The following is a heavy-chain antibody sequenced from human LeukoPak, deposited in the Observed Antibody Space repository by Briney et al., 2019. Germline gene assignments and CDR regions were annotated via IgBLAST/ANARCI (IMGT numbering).Heavy chain of an antibody. CDR2: ISYVGSNK. D-gene: IGHD6-19*01. Sequence: GGPLTLSCSASGFTFSTYSMLGVRQAPGKGLQGVAVISYVGSNKYYPASVKGRCNISRDDSKHTLYLQMNSVSVEDTAMYFCARVNNSGWYSIDYWGQGTLVTVSS. V-gene: IGHV3-30-3*01. CDR1: GFTFSTYS. CDR3: ARVNNSGWYSIDY. J-gene: IGHJ4*02.